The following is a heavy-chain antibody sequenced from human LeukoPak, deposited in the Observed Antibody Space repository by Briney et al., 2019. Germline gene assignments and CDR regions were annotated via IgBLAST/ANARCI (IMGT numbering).Heavy chain of an antibody. CDR3: AGEMATMPPSYYYGMDV. CDR1: GYTLTELS. J-gene: IGHJ6*02. D-gene: IGHD5-24*01. CDR2: FDPEDGET. Sequence: ASVKVSCKVSGYTLTELSMHWVRQAPGKGLEWMGGFDPEDGETIYAQKFQGRVTMTEDTSTDTAYMELSSLRSEDTAVYYCAGEMATMPPSYYYGMDVWGQGTTVTVSS. V-gene: IGHV1-24*01.